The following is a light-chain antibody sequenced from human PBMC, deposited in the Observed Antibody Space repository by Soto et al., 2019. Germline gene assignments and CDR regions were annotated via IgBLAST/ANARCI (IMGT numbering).Light chain of an antibody. CDR1: QSVSIN. Sequence: SAAALSVYTGERATLSCRASQSVSINLAWYQQKPGQVPRLLIYGASTRANGIPARFSGSGFGTEFTLTISSLQSEDFAVYCCQQYNFWPLIFCGGTKV. J-gene: IGKJ4*01. CDR2: GAS. V-gene: IGKV3-15*01. CDR3: QQYNFWPLI.